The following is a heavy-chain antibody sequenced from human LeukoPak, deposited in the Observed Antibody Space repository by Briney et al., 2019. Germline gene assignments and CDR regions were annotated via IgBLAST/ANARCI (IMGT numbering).Heavy chain of an antibody. V-gene: IGHV4-34*01. Sequence: SETLSLTCAVYGGSFSGYYWSWIRPPPGKGLEWIGEINHSGSTNYNPSLKSRVTISVDTSKNQFSLKLSSVTAADTAVYYCARGRDNTWIQLWSHFDYWGQGTLVTVSS. CDR1: GGSFSGYY. D-gene: IGHD5-18*01. CDR2: INHSGST. J-gene: IGHJ4*02. CDR3: ARGRDNTWIQLWSHFDY.